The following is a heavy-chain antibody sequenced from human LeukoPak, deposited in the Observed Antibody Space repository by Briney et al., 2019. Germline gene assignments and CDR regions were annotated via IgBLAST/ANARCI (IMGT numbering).Heavy chain of an antibody. J-gene: IGHJ5*02. CDR2: IYYSGST. CDR1: GGSISSYY. CDR3: ARGRGGGGSSNNWFDP. V-gene: IGHV4-59*01. D-gene: IGHD2-15*01. Sequence: SETLSLTCTVSGGSISSYYWTWIRQPPGKGLEWIGYIYYSGSTNYNPSLKSRVTISVDTSKNQFSLKLSSVTAADTAVYYCARGRGGGGSSNNWFDPWGQGTLVIVSS.